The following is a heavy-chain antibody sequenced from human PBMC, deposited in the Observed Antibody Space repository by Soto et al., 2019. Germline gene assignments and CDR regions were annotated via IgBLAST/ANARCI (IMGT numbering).Heavy chain of an antibody. CDR1: GYTFTGYY. CDR2: INPNSGGT. D-gene: IGHD5-12*01. Sequence: GSVNVSCKASGYTFTGYYMHWVRQAPGQGLEWMGWINPNSGGTNYAQKFQGRVTMTRDTSISTAYMELSRLRSDDTAVYYCARLGYSGYDSVDYWGQGTLVTVSS. J-gene: IGHJ4*02. CDR3: ARLGYSGYDSVDY. V-gene: IGHV1-2*02.